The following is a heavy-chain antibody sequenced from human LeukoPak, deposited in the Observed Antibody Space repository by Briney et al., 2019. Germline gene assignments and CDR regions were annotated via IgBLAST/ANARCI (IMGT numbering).Heavy chain of an antibody. CDR3: TSSEDVYGDYVVGGY. CDR1: GFTFSSYA. V-gene: IGHV3-49*03. Sequence: GGSLRLSCATSGFTFSSYAMSWFRQAPGKGLEWVGFIRSKAYGGTTEYAASVKGRFTISRDDSKSIAYLQMNSLKTEDTAVYYCTSSEDVYGDYVVGGYWGQGTLVTVSS. CDR2: IRSKAYGGTT. J-gene: IGHJ4*02. D-gene: IGHD4-17*01.